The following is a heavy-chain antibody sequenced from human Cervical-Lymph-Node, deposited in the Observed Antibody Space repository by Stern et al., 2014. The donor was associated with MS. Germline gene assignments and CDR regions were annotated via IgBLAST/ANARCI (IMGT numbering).Heavy chain of an antibody. J-gene: IGHJ4*02. Sequence: VTLKESGPALVKPTQSLTLTCTFSGFSLNTDGVAEWWIRPPPGKAPAWLAVIFWDDEKKYRPSLQTRLAISMDTSKNQVVLNMANMDPLDTGTYYCAHRRTAFYFFDYWGQGILVTVSS. D-gene: IGHD3-10*01. CDR3: AHRRTAFYFFDY. CDR1: GFSLNTDGVA. CDR2: IFWDDEK. V-gene: IGHV2-5*02.